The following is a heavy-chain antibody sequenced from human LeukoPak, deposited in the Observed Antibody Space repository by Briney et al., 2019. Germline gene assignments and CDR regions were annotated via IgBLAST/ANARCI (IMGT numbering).Heavy chain of an antibody. CDR3: ARDQYDTWSRRGNFDS. D-gene: IGHD3-3*01. CDR2: ISGSGGST. Sequence: GGSLRLSCAASRFTFSTYGMSWVRQAPGKGLEWVSSISGSGGSTNYADSVKGRFTVSRDNSKNTLYLQMNSLRDEDTAVYYCARDQYDTWSRRGNFDSWGQGTLVIVSS. V-gene: IGHV3-23*01. CDR1: RFTFSTYG. J-gene: IGHJ4*02.